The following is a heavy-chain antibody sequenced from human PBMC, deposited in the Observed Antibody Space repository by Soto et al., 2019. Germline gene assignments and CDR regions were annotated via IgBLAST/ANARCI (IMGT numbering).Heavy chain of an antibody. D-gene: IGHD4-4*01. J-gene: IGHJ6*02. CDR1: GGSISNYF. V-gene: IGHV4-4*07. Sequence: SETLSLTCTVSGGSISNYFWSWIRQPAGKGLEWVGRIYTSGSTNYNPSLKSRVTMSVDTSKNQFSLKLSSVTAADTAVYYCARTTISREGYYYGMDVWGQGTTVT. CDR3: ARTTISREGYYYGMDV. CDR2: IYTSGST.